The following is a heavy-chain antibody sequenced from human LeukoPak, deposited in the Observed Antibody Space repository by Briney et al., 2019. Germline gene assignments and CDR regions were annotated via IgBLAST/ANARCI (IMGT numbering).Heavy chain of an antibody. D-gene: IGHD2-15*01. Sequence: GGSLRLSCAASGFTFSSDAMHWVRQAPGKGLDWVAVISYDGSNKYYADSVKGRFTISRDNSKNTLYLQMNSLRAEDTAVYYCARAYCSGDTCYSATDWGQGTLVTVSS. J-gene: IGHJ4*02. CDR3: ARAYCSGDTCYSATD. CDR1: GFTFSSDA. V-gene: IGHV3-30*04. CDR2: ISYDGSNK.